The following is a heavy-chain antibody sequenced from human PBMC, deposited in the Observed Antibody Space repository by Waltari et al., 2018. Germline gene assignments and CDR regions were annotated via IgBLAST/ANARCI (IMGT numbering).Heavy chain of an antibody. Sequence: QLHLQESGPGLLKPSETLSLTCAVSAYSISGGDFWGWIRQPPGKGLEWIGSIYPGGDTYFNPSLKSRVTISVDKSKNQYSLNLRSMTAADTAVYYCARRGRLSSYFFDYWGQGTLVTVSS. J-gene: IGHJ4*02. CDR1: AYSISGGDF. CDR3: ARRGRLSSYFFDY. V-gene: IGHV4-38-2*01. CDR2: IYPGGDT. D-gene: IGHD2-15*01.